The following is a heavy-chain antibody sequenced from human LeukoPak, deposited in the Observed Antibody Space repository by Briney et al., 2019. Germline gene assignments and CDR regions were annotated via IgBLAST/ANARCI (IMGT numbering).Heavy chain of an antibody. Sequence: GASVKVSCKASGFTFTSSAMQWVRQARGQRLEWIGWIFVGSGNTNYAQKFQERVTITRDMSTSTVYMELSSLRSEDTAVYYCAAAKGYDSSGYPFDYWGQGTLVTVSS. CDR3: AAAKGYDSSGYPFDY. D-gene: IGHD3-22*01. J-gene: IGHJ4*02. CDR1: GFTFTSSA. CDR2: IFVGSGNT. V-gene: IGHV1-58*02.